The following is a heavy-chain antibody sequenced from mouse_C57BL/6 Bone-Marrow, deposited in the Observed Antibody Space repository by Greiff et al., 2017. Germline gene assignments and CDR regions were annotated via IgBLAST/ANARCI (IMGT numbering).Heavy chain of an antibody. D-gene: IGHD1-1*01. Sequence: DVQLVESGGGLVQPGGSLSLSCAASGFTFTDYYMSWVRQPPGKALEWLGFIRNKANGYTTEYSASVKGRFTISRDNSQSILYLQMNALRAEDSATYYCARSQVVYFDYWGQGTTLTVSS. CDR2: IRNKANGYTT. CDR1: GFTFTDYY. J-gene: IGHJ2*01. V-gene: IGHV7-3*01. CDR3: ARSQVVYFDY.